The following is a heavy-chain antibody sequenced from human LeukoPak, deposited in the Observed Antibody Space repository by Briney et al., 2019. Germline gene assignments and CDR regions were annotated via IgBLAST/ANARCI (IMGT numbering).Heavy chain of an antibody. CDR1: GFTFSDYY. V-gene: IGHV3-11*01. Sequence: GGSLRLSCAASGFTFSDYYMSWIRQAPGKGLGWVSYISSGGGTMYYADSVKGRFTISRDNAKNSLYLQMNSLRAEDTAVYYCGRDGSGSPDYWGQGTLVTVSS. CDR3: GRDGSGSPDY. J-gene: IGHJ4*02. D-gene: IGHD3-10*01. CDR2: ISSGGGTM.